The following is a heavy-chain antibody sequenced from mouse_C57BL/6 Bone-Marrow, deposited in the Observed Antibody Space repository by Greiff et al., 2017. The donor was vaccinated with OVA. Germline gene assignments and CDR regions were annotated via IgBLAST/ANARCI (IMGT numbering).Heavy chain of an antibody. J-gene: IGHJ2*01. CDR3: ARGGTGKPYFDD. Sequence: QVQLQQPGAELVRPGTSVKLSCKASGYTFTSYWMHWVKQRPGQGLEWIGVIDPSDSYTNYNQKFKGKATLTVDTSSSTAYMRLSSLTAEDSAVCYCARGGTGKPYFDDWGKGTTLTVSS. V-gene: IGHV1-59*01. CDR1: GYTFTSYW. D-gene: IGHD4-1*01. CDR2: IDPSDSYT.